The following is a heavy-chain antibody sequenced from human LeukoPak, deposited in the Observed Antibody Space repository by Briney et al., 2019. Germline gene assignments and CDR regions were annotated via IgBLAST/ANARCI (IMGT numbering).Heavy chain of an antibody. CDR1: GGSISSYY. CDR2: IYYSGST. Sequence: SETLSLTCTVSGGSISSYYWSWIRQPPGKGLEWIGYIYYSGSTDYNPSLKSRVTISVDTSKNQLSLKLSSVTAADTAIYYCARGATHFDYWGQGTLVTVSS. V-gene: IGHV4-59*01. J-gene: IGHJ4*02. D-gene: IGHD2-15*01. CDR3: ARGATHFDY.